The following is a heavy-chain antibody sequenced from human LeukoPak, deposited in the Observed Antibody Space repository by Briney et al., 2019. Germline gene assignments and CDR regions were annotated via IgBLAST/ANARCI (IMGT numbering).Heavy chain of an antibody. CDR3: ARGGTGTTGPTTFYYYGMDV. Sequence: GASVKVSCKASGYTLTIYYLHWVRQAPGQGLEWMGITNPTGYSTKYAQKFQGRVTMTRDTSTSAVYMELSSLRSEDTAVYYCARGGTGTTGPTTFYYYGMDVWGQGTTVTVSS. CDR1: GYTLTIYY. J-gene: IGHJ6*02. CDR2: TNPTGYST. V-gene: IGHV1-46*01. D-gene: IGHD1-1*01.